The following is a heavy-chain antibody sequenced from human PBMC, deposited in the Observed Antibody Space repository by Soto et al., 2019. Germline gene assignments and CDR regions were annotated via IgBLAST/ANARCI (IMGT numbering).Heavy chain of an antibody. CDR2: FSGSGGST. V-gene: IGHV3-23*01. J-gene: IGHJ4*02. CDR1: GFTFSSYA. Sequence: PWGALRLSCAASGFTFSSYAMSWVRQAPGKGLKWVSGFSGSGGSTYYADSVKGRFTISRDNSKNTLYLQMNSLRAEDTAVYYCAKSSYDTIGKFDYWGQGALVTVSS. D-gene: IGHD3-22*01. CDR3: AKSSYDTIGKFDY.